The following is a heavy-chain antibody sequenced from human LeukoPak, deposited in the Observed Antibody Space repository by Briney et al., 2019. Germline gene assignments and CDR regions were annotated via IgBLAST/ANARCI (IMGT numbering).Heavy chain of an antibody. D-gene: IGHD5-12*01. J-gene: IGHJ4*02. CDR1: GFSFINDW. CDR3: TTVRAGGYFEFDY. V-gene: IGHV3-15*01. Sequence: GGSLRLSCAASGFSFINDWMSWVRQAPGKGLEWVGRIKCKTDAETTDYAAPVKGRFTISRDDSKTTVYLQMNGLKTEDTAVYYCTTVRAGGYFEFDYWGQGTLVTVSS. CDR2: IKCKTDAETT.